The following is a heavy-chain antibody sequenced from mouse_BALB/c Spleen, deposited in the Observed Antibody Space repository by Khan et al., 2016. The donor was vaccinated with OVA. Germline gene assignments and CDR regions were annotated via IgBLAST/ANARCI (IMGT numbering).Heavy chain of an antibody. Sequence: QVQLQQSGTELVRPGVSVKISCKGSGYTFTEYAMNWVKESHEKGLEWIGVISTYYGDARYNQKFKGKATLTVDKSSSTAYMEVARLTSEDSAIYYCAGDGSSSLFNYWGQGTLVTVSA. CDR3: AGDGSSSLFNY. CDR1: GYTFTEYA. J-gene: IGHJ3*01. D-gene: IGHD1-1*01. CDR2: ISTYYGDA. V-gene: IGHV1S137*01.